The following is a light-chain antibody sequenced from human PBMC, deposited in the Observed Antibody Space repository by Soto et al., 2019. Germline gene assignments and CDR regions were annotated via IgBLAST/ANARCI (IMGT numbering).Light chain of an antibody. CDR1: QSVTSY. CDR3: QQRDNWPPKIT. V-gene: IGKV3-11*01. CDR2: DAS. J-gene: IGKJ5*01. Sequence: IVLTQSPVIMSLSPGESATLSCRASQSVTSYLAWYQQKTGQAPRLLIYDASSRATGIPARFSGSGSGTDFTLTIISLEPEEFAVYYCQQRDNWPPKITFGQGTRLEIK.